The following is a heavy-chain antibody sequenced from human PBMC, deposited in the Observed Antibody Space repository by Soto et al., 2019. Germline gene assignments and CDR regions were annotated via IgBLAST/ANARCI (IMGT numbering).Heavy chain of an antibody. Sequence: SETLSLTCPVNGASILDYYRSWFRQPPGKGLEWIGYIYYSGTTDYSPSLKSRVTISVDTSKNQFSLKLSSVTAADSAIYYCARQSGGYYYYGMDVWGQGTTVT. V-gene: IGHV4-59*08. CDR2: IYYSGTT. CDR3: ARQSGGYYYYGMDV. J-gene: IGHJ6*02. D-gene: IGHD1-26*01. CDR1: GASILDYY.